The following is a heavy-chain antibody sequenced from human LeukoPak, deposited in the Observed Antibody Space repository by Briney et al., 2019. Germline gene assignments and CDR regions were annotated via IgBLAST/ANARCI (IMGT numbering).Heavy chain of an antibody. V-gene: IGHV3-30*18. CDR2: ISYDGSNK. J-gene: IGHJ6*04. D-gene: IGHD3-10*01. CDR3: AKLMSPGGKLLWFGEVEYGMDV. CDR1: GFTFSSYG. Sequence: PGRSLRLSCAASGFTFSSYGMHWVRQAPGKGLERVAVISYDGSNKYYANSVKGRFTISRDNSKNTLYLQMNSLRAEDTAVYYCAKLMSPGGKLLWFGEVEYGMDVWGKGTTVTVSS.